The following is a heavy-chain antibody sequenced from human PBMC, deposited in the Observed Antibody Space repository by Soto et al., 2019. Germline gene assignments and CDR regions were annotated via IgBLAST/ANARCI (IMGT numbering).Heavy chain of an antibody. CDR1: GGSISSGGYY. CDR3: ARAARTRPRAPVVTMDY. V-gene: IGHV4-31*03. J-gene: IGHJ4*02. CDR2: IYYSGST. D-gene: IGHD3-22*01. Sequence: QVQLQESGPGLVKPSQTLSLTCTVSGGSISSGGYYWSWIRQHPGKGLEWIGYIYYSGSTYYNPSLKSRVPISVDTSKNQFSLKLSSVTAADTAVYYCARAARTRPRAPVVTMDYWGQGTLVTVSS.